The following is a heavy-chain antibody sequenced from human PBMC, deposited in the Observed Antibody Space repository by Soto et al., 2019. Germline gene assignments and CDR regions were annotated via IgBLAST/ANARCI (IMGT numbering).Heavy chain of an antibody. V-gene: IGHV3-21*01. J-gene: IGHJ6*02. CDR2: ISSSSSYI. CDR1: GFTFSSYS. CDR3: ARDFRSSGSYYYYGMDV. Sequence: GGSLRLSCAASGFTFSSYSMNWVRQAPGKGLEWVSSISSSSSYIYYADSVKGRFTISRDNAKNSLYLQMNSLRAEGTAVYYCARDFRSSGSYYYYGMDVWGQGTTVTVSS. D-gene: IGHD1-26*01.